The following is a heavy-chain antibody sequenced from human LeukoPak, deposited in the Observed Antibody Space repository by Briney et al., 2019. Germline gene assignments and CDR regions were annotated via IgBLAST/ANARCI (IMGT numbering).Heavy chain of an antibody. CDR1: GGSFSGYY. D-gene: IGHD3-9*01. CDR2: INHSGST. Sequence: SETLSLTCAVYGGSFSGYYWSWIRQPPGKGLEWIGEINHSGSTNYNPPLKSRVTISVDTSKNQFSLKLSSVTAADTAVYYCARGPRAYDILTGPQIYYFDYWGQGTLVTVSS. J-gene: IGHJ4*02. V-gene: IGHV4-34*01. CDR3: ARGPRAYDILTGPQIYYFDY.